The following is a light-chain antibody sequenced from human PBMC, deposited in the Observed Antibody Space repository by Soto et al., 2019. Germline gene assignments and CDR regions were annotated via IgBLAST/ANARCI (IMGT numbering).Light chain of an antibody. J-gene: IGKJ1*01. CDR2: GAS. Sequence: EMVMTPSRATLSVSPGERATLSPRASQSVSSNLAWYQQKPGQAPRLLIYGASTRATGIPARFSGSGSGTEFTLTISSLQSEDFAVYYCQQYNNWPKTFGQATKVDIK. CDR3: QQYNNWPKT. CDR1: QSVSSN. V-gene: IGKV3-15*01.